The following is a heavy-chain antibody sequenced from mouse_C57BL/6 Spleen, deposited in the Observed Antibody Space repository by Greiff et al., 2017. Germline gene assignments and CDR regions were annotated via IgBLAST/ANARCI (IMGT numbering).Heavy chain of an antibody. CDR2: IYPGSGST. J-gene: IGHJ2*01. CDR1: GYTFTSYW. Sequence: QVQLQQPGAELVKPGASVKMSCKASGYTFTSYWITWVKQRPGQGLEWIGDIYPGSGSTNYNEKFKSKATLTVDTSSSPAYMQLSSLTSEDSAVYYCARWADYYGSSVDWGQGTTLTVSS. CDR3: ARWADYYGSSVD. D-gene: IGHD1-1*01. V-gene: IGHV1-55*01.